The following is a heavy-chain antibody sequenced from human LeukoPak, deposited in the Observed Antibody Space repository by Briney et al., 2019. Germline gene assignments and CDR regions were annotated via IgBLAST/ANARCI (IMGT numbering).Heavy chain of an antibody. CDR3: AKTRGGVVATTSDN. J-gene: IGHJ4*02. CDR1: GYTFTGYY. D-gene: IGHD5-12*01. CDR2: INPNSGGT. Sequence: GASVKVSCKASGYTFTGYYMHWVRQAPGQGLEWMGWINPNSGGTNYAQKFQGRVTMTRDTSISTAYMELSRLRSDDTAVYYCAKTRGGVVATTSDNWGQGTLVTVSS. V-gene: IGHV1-2*02.